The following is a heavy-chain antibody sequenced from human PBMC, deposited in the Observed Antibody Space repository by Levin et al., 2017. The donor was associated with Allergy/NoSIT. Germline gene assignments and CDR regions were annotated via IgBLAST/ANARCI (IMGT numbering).Heavy chain of an antibody. D-gene: IGHD3-3*01. Sequence: PSETLSLTCTVSGGSISSGGYYWSWIRQHPGKGLEWIGYIYYSGSTYYNPSLKSRVTISVDTSKNQFSLKLSSVTAADTAVYYCARTYDFWSGYSNGYFDYWGQGTLVTVSS. V-gene: IGHV4-31*03. CDR3: ARTYDFWSGYSNGYFDY. J-gene: IGHJ4*02. CDR1: GGSISSGGYY. CDR2: IYYSGST.